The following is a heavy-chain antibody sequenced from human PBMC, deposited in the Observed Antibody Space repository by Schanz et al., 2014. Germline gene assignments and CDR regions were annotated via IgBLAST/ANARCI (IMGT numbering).Heavy chain of an antibody. CDR2: MNSKTGNT. Sequence: QVQLVQSGAEVKKPGASVRVSCKASGYSFTTYDVNWVRQATGQGLEWMGWMNSKTGNTGYAQRFQGRVTMTRNTSTTTVYMELSSLRSDDTAMYYCVTEKRMESGTWAKAFDIWGQGTWGTVSS. V-gene: IGHV1-8*01. CDR1: GYSFTTYD. CDR3: VTEKRMESGTWAKAFDI. D-gene: IGHD3-3*01. J-gene: IGHJ3*02.